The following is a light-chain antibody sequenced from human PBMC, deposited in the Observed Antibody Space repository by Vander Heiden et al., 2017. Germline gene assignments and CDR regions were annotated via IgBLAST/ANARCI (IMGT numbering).Light chain of an antibody. J-gene: IGKJ5*01. CDR3: QQNGSSPQVT. CDR2: GAS. CDR1: QSVTSSY. V-gene: IGKV3-20*01. Sequence: EIVLTQSPGTLSLSPGESATLSCRASQSVTSSYLAWYQQKPGQAPRLLIFGASSRATGIPDRFSGSGYGTDFTLTISRLEPEDFAVYYCQQNGSSPQVTFGQGIRLENK.